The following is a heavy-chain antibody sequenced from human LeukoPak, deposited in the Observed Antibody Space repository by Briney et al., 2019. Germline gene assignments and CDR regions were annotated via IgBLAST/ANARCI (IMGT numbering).Heavy chain of an antibody. CDR1: GGSLNGHY. CDR3: ARRGSSSWSYDY. V-gene: IGHV4-59*08. J-gene: IGHJ4*02. CDR2: IYYSGST. Sequence: PSETLSLTCAVYGGSLNGHYWSWIRQPPGKGLEWIGYIYYSGSTNYNPSLKSRVTISVDTSKNQFSLKLSSVTAADTAVYYCARRGSSSWSYDYWGQGTLVTVSS. D-gene: IGHD6-13*01.